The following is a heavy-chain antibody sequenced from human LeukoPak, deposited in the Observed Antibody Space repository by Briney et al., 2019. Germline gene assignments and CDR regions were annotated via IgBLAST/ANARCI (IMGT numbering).Heavy chain of an antibody. Sequence: GASVKVSCKASGYTFTSYVISWVRQAPGQGLEWMGWISAYNGNTNYAQKLQGRVTMTTDTSTSTAYMELRSLRSDDTAVYYCARDSSSSADYYYGMDVWGQGTTVTVSS. J-gene: IGHJ6*02. V-gene: IGHV1-18*01. CDR1: GYTFTSYV. D-gene: IGHD6-6*01. CDR2: ISAYNGNT. CDR3: ARDSSSSADYYYGMDV.